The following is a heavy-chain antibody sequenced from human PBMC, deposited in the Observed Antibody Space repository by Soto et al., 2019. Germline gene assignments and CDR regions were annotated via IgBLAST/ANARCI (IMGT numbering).Heavy chain of an antibody. V-gene: IGHV4-39*01. J-gene: IGHJ5*02. Sequence: SETLSLTCTVSGGSISSSSYYWGWIRQPPGKGLEWIGSIYYSGSTYYNPSLKSRVTISVDTSKNQFSLKLSSVTAADTAVYYCASQGCHDVCHYYDSSGSPGWFDPWGQGTLVTVSS. CDR3: ASQGCHDVCHYYDSSGSPGWFDP. CDR1: GGSISSSSYY. D-gene: IGHD3-22*01. CDR2: IYYSGST.